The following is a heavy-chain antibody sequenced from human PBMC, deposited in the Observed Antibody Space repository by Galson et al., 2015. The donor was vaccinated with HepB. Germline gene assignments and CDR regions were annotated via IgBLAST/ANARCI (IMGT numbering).Heavy chain of an antibody. D-gene: IGHD2-15*01. J-gene: IGHJ3*02. CDR1: AGSITTNY. Sequence: SETLSLTCTVFAGSITTNYWSWIRQSPGKGLEWIAYIYYSRSTKYNPSLKSRVTISVDTSKNQFSLNLNSVTDTDTAMYYCARSLHRGASAYCTGGSCYGGAFDTWGRGTMVTVSS. CDR2: IYYSRST. V-gene: IGHV4-59*01. CDR3: ARSLHRGASAYCTGGSCYGGAFDT.